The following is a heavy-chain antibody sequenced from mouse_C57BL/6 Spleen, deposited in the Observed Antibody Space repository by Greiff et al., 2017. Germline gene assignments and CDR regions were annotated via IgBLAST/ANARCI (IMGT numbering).Heavy chain of an antibody. CDR1: GYTFTDYY. V-gene: IGHV1-76*01. CDR3: ASWGYDGYYGEAWFAY. D-gene: IGHD2-3*01. Sequence: QVQLQQSGAELVRPGASVKLSCKASGYTFTDYYINWVKQRPGQGLEWIARIYPGSGNTYDNEKFKGKATLTAEKSSSTAYMQLSSLTSEDSAVYFCASWGYDGYYGEAWFAYWGQGTLVTVSA. CDR2: IYPGSGNT. J-gene: IGHJ3*01.